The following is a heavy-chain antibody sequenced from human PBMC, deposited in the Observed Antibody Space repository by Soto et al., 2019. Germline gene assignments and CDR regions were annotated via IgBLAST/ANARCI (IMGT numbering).Heavy chain of an antibody. CDR3: ASAAREYYYYGMDV. Sequence: GGSLRLSCAASGFTFSSYAMSWVRQAPGKGLYWVSAISGSAGSTYYADSVKGRFTISRDNSKNTLYLQMNSLRAEDTAVYYCASAAREYYYYGMDVWGQGTTVTVSS. CDR2: ISGSAGST. CDR1: GFTFSSYA. V-gene: IGHV3-23*01. J-gene: IGHJ6*02.